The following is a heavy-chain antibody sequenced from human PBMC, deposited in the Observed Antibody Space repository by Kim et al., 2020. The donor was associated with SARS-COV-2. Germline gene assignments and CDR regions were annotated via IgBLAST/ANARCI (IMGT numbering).Heavy chain of an antibody. Sequence: SETLSLTCAVSGGSFSGYCWSWIRKPPGKGLEWIGEIYHSGSTNSNPYLKSRGTISVDTSKNQFSLKLSSVTAAGTAVYDCARGRGMVRGVSGWSIRGAFDIWGPGTMLTVSP. D-gene: IGHD3-10*01. CDR2: IYHSGST. CDR1: GGSFSGYC. CDR3: ARGRGMVRGVSGWSIRGAFDI. J-gene: IGHJ3*02. V-gene: IGHV4-34*01.